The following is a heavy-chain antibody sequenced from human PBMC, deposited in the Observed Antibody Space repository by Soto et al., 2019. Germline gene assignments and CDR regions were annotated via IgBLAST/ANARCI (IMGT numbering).Heavy chain of an antibody. CDR1: GGSISSNY. CDR3: ARHGRGSDFWSGPTYWFDP. V-gene: IGHV4-59*08. CDR2: IYYSGST. D-gene: IGHD3-3*01. J-gene: IGHJ5*02. Sequence: SETLSLACTVSGGSISSNYWRWIRQPPGKGLEWIGYIYYSGSTNYNPSLKSRVTISVDTSKNQFSLKLSSVTAADTAVYYCARHGRGSDFWSGPTYWFDPWGQGTLVTVSS.